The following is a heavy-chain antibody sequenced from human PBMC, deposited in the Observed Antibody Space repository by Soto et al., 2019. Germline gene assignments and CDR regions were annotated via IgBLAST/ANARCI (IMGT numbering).Heavy chain of an antibody. D-gene: IGHD3-22*01. Sequence: SETVSLTCTVSGGSISSYYWSWIRQPPGKGLEWIGYIYYSGSTNYNPSLKSRVTISVDTSKNQFSLKLSSVTAADTAVYYCARADYYDSSGYYSRYNWFDPWGQGTLVTVSS. J-gene: IGHJ5*02. CDR3: ARADYYDSSGYYSRYNWFDP. CDR1: GGSISSYY. V-gene: IGHV4-59*01. CDR2: IYYSGST.